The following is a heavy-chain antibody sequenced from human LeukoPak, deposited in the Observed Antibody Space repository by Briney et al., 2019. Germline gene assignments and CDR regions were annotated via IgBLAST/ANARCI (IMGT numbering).Heavy chain of an antibody. CDR2: IYTSGST. CDR3: ARVSYYDSSGYYYGYFQH. J-gene: IGHJ1*01. D-gene: IGHD3-22*01. V-gene: IGHV4-61*02. CDR1: GGSISSGSYY. Sequence: SETLSLTCTVSGGSISSGSYYWSWIRQPAGKGLEWIGRIYTSGSTNYNPSLKSRVTISVDTSKNQFSLKPSSVTAADTAVYYCARVSYYDSSGYYYGYFQHWGQGTLVTVSS.